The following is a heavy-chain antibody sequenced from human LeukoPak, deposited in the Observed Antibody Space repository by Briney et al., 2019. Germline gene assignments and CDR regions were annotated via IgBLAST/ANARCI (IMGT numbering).Heavy chain of an antibody. Sequence: SETLTLTCTVSGGSISSSSYYWGWIRQPPGKGLEWIGSIHYTGSTYYSPSLKSRVSMSIDTSKNRFSLGLSSVTAADTAIYYCARHRGGFDIWGQGTMVTVSS. V-gene: IGHV4-39*01. J-gene: IGHJ3*02. CDR2: IHYTGST. CDR1: GGSISSSSYY. D-gene: IGHD4-23*01. CDR3: ARHRGGFDI.